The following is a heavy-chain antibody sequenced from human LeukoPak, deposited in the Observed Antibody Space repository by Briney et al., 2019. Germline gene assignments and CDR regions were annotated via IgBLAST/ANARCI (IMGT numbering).Heavy chain of an antibody. V-gene: IGHV3-66*01. D-gene: IGHD1-26*01. Sequence: GGSLRLSCAASGFTVSSNYMNWVRQAPGKGLEWVSVIYSGGSTYYADSVKGRFTISRDNSKNTLYLQMSSLRAEDTAVYYCAKVAEVGATGYYYYMDVWGRGTTVTISS. CDR2: IYSGGST. J-gene: IGHJ6*03. CDR1: GFTVSSNY. CDR3: AKVAEVGATGYYYYMDV.